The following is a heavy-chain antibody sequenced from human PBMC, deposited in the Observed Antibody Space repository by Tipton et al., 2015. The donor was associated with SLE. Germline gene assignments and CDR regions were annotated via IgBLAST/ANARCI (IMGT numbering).Heavy chain of an antibody. CDR2: IYPSGSI. J-gene: IGHJ4*02. Sequence: TLSLTCTVSGDSINSHYWSWIRQPAGKGLQWIGRIYPSGSINYNPSLKSRVTMSVDTSKNQFSLRLNSVTAADTALYYCVRLELPATKADYWGPGTLVTVSS. CDR1: GDSINSHY. V-gene: IGHV4-4*07. D-gene: IGHD5-24*01. CDR3: VRLELPATKADY.